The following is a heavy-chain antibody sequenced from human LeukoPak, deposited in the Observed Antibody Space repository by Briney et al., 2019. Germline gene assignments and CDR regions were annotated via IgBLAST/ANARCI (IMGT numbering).Heavy chain of an antibody. Sequence: QSGGSLRLSCAASGFTFDDYTMHWVRQAPGKGLEWVSLISWDGGSTYYADSVKGRFTISRDNSKNSLYLQMNSLRTEDTALYYCAKDTPDYGGNSYYFDYWGQGTLVTVSS. D-gene: IGHD4-23*01. CDR1: GFTFDDYT. V-gene: IGHV3-43*01. CDR2: ISWDGGST. J-gene: IGHJ4*02. CDR3: AKDTPDYGGNSYYFDY.